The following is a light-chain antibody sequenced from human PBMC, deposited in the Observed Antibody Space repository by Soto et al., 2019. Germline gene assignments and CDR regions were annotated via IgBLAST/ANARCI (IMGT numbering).Light chain of an antibody. CDR1: QDISNY. CDR3: QQYDNLPFT. V-gene: IGKV1-33*01. CDR2: DAS. J-gene: IGKJ4*01. Sequence: DIQMTQSPSSLSASVGDRVTITCQASQDISNYLNWYQQKPGKAPQLLIYDASNLETGVPSRFSGSGSGTDFTFTISSLQPEDIATYYCQQYDNLPFTFGGGTKVEIK.